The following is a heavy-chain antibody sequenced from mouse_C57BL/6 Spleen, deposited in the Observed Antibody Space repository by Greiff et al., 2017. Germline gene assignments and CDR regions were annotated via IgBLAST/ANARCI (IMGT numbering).Heavy chain of an antibody. D-gene: IGHD2-5*01. Sequence: EVQLQQSGAELVRPGASVKLSCTASGFNIKDYYMHWVKQRPEQGLEWIGRIDPEDGDTEYAPKFQGKATMTADTSSNTAYLQLSSLTSEDTAVYYCTTKRYYYSNSGFAYWGQGTLVTVSA. CDR1: GFNIKDYY. CDR3: TTKRYYYSNSGFAY. V-gene: IGHV14-1*01. CDR2: IDPEDGDT. J-gene: IGHJ3*01.